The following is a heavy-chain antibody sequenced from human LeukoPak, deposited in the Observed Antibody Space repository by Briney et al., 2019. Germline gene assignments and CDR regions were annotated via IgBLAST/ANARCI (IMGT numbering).Heavy chain of an antibody. CDR1: GFTFSNYY. J-gene: IGHJ4*02. CDR3: ARDEYPAQPNYRFAY. D-gene: IGHD5-24*01. Sequence: GGSLRLSCVASGFTFSNYYMSWIRQVPGKGPEWVGHIKGDGSEKNYVDSVKGRFTFSRDNAKNSLYLQMSDVRVEDTAIYYCARDEYPAQPNYRFAYWGRGSLVTVSS. CDR2: IKGDGSEK. V-gene: IGHV3-7*01.